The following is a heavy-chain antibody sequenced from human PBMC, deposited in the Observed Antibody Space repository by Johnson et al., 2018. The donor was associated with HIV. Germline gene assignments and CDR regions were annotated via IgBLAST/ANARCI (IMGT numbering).Heavy chain of an antibody. CDR2: ISGSGGRT. CDR1: GFTFSSDA. J-gene: IGHJ3*02. D-gene: IGHD6-19*01. CDR3: AREPGIAVAGTDAFDI. Sequence: VQLVESGGGLVKPGGSLRLSCAASGFTFSSDAMSWVRQAPGKGLEWVSAISGSGGRTYYADSVKGRFTISRDNSKNTLYLQMNSLSAEDTAVYYCAREPGIAVAGTDAFDIWGQGTMVTVSS. V-gene: IGHV3-23*04.